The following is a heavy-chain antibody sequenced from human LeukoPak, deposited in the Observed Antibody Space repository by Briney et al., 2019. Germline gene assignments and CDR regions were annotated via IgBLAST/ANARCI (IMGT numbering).Heavy chain of an antibody. V-gene: IGHV7-4-1*02. CDR3: ARDPNHYYDSSAYYGDY. D-gene: IGHD3-22*01. CDR1: GYTFTNYA. Sequence: GASVKVSCKASGYTFTNYAMNWVRQAPGQGLEWMGWINTNTGNPTYGHGFTGRFVFSLDTSVSTAYLQISSLKAEDTAVYYCARDPNHYYDSSAYYGDYWGQGTLVTVSS. J-gene: IGHJ4*02. CDR2: INTNTGNP.